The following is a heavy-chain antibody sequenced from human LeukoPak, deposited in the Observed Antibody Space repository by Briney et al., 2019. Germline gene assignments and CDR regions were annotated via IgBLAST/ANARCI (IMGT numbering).Heavy chain of an antibody. CDR1: GFTFSSYG. CDR2: IRYDGSNK. CDR3: AKDQITMVRGVVDY. V-gene: IGHV3-30*02. Sequence: PGGSLRLSCAASGFTFSSYGMHWVRQAPGKGLEWVAFIRYDGSNKYYADSVKGRFTISRDNSKNTLYLQMNSLRAEDTAVYYCAKDQITMVRGVVDYWGQGTLVTVSS. D-gene: IGHD3-10*01. J-gene: IGHJ4*02.